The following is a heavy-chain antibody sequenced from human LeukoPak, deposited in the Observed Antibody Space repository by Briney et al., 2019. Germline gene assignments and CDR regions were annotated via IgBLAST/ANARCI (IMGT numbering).Heavy chain of an antibody. CDR3: ARDTYRFFDL. Sequence: GGSLRLSCAASGFTFSSYWMGWVRQAPGRGLEWVADIKEGGTDKYSVDSVKGRFTISRDNAKNSLYLQMDSLRAEDTAVYYCARDTYRFFDLWGRGTLVTVSS. CDR1: GFTFSSYW. V-gene: IGHV3-7*01. J-gene: IGHJ2*01. CDR2: IKEGGTDK.